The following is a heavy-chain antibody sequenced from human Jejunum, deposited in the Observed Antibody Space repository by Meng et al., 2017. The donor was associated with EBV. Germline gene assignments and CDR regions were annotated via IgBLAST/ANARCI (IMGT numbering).Heavy chain of an antibody. Sequence: QFQLVQSGADAKKPGVSMKVSCKASGYIFTNYDISWVRQAPGQGLEWMGWISVKNGEAKYPQNFQGRVTMTTDTTTSTAYMELRSLTSDDTAVYYCARYVPNGSFWYFDFWGRGTLVTVSS. J-gene: IGHJ2*01. CDR1: GYIFTNYD. V-gene: IGHV1-18*01. D-gene: IGHD6-13*01. CDR3: ARYVPNGSFWYFDF. CDR2: ISVKNGEA.